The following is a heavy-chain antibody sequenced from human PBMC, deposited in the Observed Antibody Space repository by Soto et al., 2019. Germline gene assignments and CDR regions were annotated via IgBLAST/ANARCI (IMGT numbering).Heavy chain of an antibody. D-gene: IGHD3-16*01. CDR2: VNGDGSEK. V-gene: IGHV3-7*01. J-gene: IGHJ4*02. CDR3: AKGGGDGSDY. CDR1: GFTFSSYY. Sequence: EVQLVESGGGLVQPGGSLRLSCAASGFTFSSYYMSWVRQAQGKALEWVANVNGDGSEKYYVDIVKGRFTVSRDNAKNSLYLQMTSLRAEDTAVYYWAKGGGDGSDYWGQGNLVTVAS.